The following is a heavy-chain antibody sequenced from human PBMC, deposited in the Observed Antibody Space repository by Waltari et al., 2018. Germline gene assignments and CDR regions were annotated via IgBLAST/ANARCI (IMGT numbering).Heavy chain of an antibody. CDR1: GFTFTNYA. Sequence: EVQLLESGGGWVKPGGSLRLSCAASGFTFTNYALSWVRQATGKGLEWVSAISGSGGSTYYADSVKGRFTISRDNSKNTLYLQMNSLRAEDTAVYYCAKNYDSMSNAFDIWGQGTMVTVSS. CDR3: AKNYDSMSNAFDI. J-gene: IGHJ3*02. CDR2: ISGSGGST. V-gene: IGHV3-23*01. D-gene: IGHD3-22*01.